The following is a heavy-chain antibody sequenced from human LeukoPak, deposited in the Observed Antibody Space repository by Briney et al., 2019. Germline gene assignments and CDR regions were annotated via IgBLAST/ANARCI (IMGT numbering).Heavy chain of an antibody. CDR1: GFILNDYG. J-gene: IGHJ6*02. V-gene: IGHV3-33*01. D-gene: IGHD2-8*01. CDR3: ARDSHCVNGVCHSPPGMDV. CDR2: IWFDKNQ. Sequence: GGSLRLSCAASGFILNDYGMHWVRQAPGKGLEWVADIWFDKNQHFADSVKGRFAISRDNSKNTVYLQLNGLRPEDTAVYYCARDSHCVNGVCHSPPGMDVWGQGTTVTVSS.